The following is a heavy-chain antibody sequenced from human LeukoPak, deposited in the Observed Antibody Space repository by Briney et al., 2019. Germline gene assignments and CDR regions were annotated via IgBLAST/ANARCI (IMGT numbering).Heavy chain of an antibody. CDR1: GFTFSSYW. V-gene: IGHV3-7*01. J-gene: IGHJ4*02. CDR2: IKQDGSEK. D-gene: IGHD3-10*01. Sequence: PGGSLRLSCAASGFTFSSYWMSWVCQAPGKGLEWVANIKQDGSEKYYVDSVKGRFTISRDNAKNSLYLQMNSLRAEDTAVYYCARDFQLLWFGEYYFDYWGQGTLVTVSS. CDR3: ARDFQLLWFGEYYFDY.